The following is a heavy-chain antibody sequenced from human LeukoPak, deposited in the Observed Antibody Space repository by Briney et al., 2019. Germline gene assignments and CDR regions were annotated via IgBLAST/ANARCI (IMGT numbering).Heavy chain of an antibody. CDR1: GFTFSDYY. CDR3: AKASLNEYGPNYYYGLDV. CDR2: ISGSGGST. J-gene: IGHJ6*02. D-gene: IGHD1-1*01. Sequence: GGSLRLSCAASGFTFSDYYMNWIRQAPGKGLEWVSAISGSGGSTDYADSVKGRFTISRDNSKNTLYLQMTSLRAEDTAVYYCAKASLNEYGPNYYYGLDVWGQGTTVTVSS. V-gene: IGHV3-23*01.